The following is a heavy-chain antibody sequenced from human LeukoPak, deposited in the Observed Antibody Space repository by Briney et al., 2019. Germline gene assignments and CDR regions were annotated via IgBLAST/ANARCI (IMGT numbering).Heavy chain of an antibody. D-gene: IGHD2-15*01. CDR3: AGSGGSSCFLGCGFDY. Sequence: GGSLRLSCAASGFTFSDYYKSWIRQAPGKGLEWVSYISTSGSNIYYADSVRGRFTISRDDAKNSLYLQMNRLRAEDTAVYYCAGSGGSSCFLGCGFDYWGQGTLVTVSS. CDR2: ISTSGSNI. V-gene: IGHV3-11*04. J-gene: IGHJ4*02. CDR1: GFTFSDYY.